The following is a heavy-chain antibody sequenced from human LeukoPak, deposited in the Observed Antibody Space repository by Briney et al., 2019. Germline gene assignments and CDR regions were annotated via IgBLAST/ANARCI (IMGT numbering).Heavy chain of an antibody. CDR1: GGSISGYY. V-gene: IGHV4-4*07. J-gene: IGHJ3*01. D-gene: IGHD6-6*01. Sequence: SETLSLTCNVSGGSISGYYWSWIRQPPGKGLEWIGRIYTSGSTKYNPSPKSRLPMYVDTSKSQFSLKLTSVTAADTAVYYCARRTDSGYSSSSSAFDVWGQGTMVTVSS. CDR3: ARRTDSGYSSSSSAFDV. CDR2: IYTSGST.